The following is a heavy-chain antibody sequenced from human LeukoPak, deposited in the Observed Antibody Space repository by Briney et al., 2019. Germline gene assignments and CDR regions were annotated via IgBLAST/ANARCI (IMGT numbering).Heavy chain of an antibody. D-gene: IGHD3-16*01. CDR3: SAPWGNAGH. CDR2: IKSKTDGGTT. J-gene: IGHJ4*02. V-gene: IGHV3-15*01. Sequence: GGSLRLSCVASGFTFNNAWMSWVRQAPGKGLEWVGRIKSKTDGGTTDYAAPVKGRFSISRDDSKNTLYLQMNSLKIEDTAVYYCSAPWGNAGHWGQGTLVTVSS. CDR1: GFTFNNAW.